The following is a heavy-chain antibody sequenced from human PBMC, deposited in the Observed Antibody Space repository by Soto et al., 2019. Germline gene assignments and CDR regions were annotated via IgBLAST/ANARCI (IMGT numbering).Heavy chain of an antibody. Sequence: ETLSLTCTVSGGSISSYYWSWIRQPPGKGLEWIGYIYYSGNTNYNPSLKSRVTISVDTSKNQFSLKVSSVTAADTAVYYCATTGYQTYGGFDYWGQGTLVTVSS. V-gene: IGHV4-59*01. D-gene: IGHD6-25*01. J-gene: IGHJ4*02. CDR1: GGSISSYY. CDR2: IYYSGNT. CDR3: ATTGYQTYGGFDY.